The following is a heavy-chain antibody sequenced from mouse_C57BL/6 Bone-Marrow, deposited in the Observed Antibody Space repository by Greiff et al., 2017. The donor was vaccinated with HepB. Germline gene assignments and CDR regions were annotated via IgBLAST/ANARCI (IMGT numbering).Heavy chain of an antibody. J-gene: IGHJ3*01. CDR2: INPNNGGT. CDR3: ARSSNYYGSSSGFAY. CDR1: GYTFTDYY. D-gene: IGHD1-1*01. V-gene: IGHV1-26*01. Sequence: VQLQQSGPELVKPGASVKISCKASGYTFTDYYMNWVKQSHGKSLEWIGDINPNNGGTSYNQKFKGKATLTVDKSSSTAYMELRSLTSEDSAVYYCARSSNYYGSSSGFAYWGQGTLVTVSA.